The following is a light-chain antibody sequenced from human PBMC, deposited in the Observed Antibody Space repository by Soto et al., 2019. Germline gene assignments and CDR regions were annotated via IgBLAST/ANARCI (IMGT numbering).Light chain of an antibody. Sequence: DIVMTQSPLSLPVTPGEPASISCRSSQSLLHSNGYTYLDWYLQKPGQSPQLLIYLGSYRASGVPDRFSGSGSGTDFTLRISRVEAEDVGIYYCMQGLQTPPNTFGQGSKLEIK. J-gene: IGKJ2*01. CDR2: LGS. CDR1: QSLLHSNGYTY. CDR3: MQGLQTPPNT. V-gene: IGKV2-28*01.